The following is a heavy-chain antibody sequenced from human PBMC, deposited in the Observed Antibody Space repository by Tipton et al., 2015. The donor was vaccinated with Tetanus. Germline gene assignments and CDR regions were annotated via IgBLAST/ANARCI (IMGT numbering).Heavy chain of an antibody. CDR3: AKDYSVSSWPGPRRYFVL. J-gene: IGHJ2*01. Sequence: SLRLSCAASGFTLGNYAMSWVRQAPGKGLEWVSSIRNRGDATYYADSVKGRFTISRDSSESTLYLQMNSLRPEDTAVYFCAKDYSVSSWPGPRRYFVLWGRGPLVAVS. CDR1: GFTLGNYA. V-gene: IGHV3-23*01. D-gene: IGHD3/OR15-3a*01. CDR2: IRNRGDAT.